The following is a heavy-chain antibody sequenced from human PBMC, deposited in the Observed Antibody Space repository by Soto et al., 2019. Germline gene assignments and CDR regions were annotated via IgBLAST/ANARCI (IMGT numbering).Heavy chain of an antibody. J-gene: IGHJ3*02. Sequence: RGSLRLSCAASGFTFSSYAMHWVRQAPGKGLEWVAVISYDGSNKYYADSVKGRFTISRDNSKNTLYLQMNSLRGEDTAVYYCARDSGVGAIYGAALDIWGQGTRVTVSS. CDR1: GFTFSSYA. CDR2: ISYDGSNK. D-gene: IGHD1-26*01. CDR3: ARDSGVGAIYGAALDI. V-gene: IGHV3-30-3*01.